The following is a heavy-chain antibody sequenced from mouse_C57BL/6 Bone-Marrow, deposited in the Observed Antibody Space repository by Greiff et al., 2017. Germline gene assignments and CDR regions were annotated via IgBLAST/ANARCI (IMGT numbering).Heavy chain of an antibody. CDR2: IYPGSGNT. J-gene: IGHJ2*01. CDR3: ARSLLN. V-gene: IGHV1-66*01. Sequence: QVQLKESGPELVKPGASVKISCKASGYSFTSYYIHWVKQRPGQGLEWIGWIYPGSGNTKYNEKFKGKATLTADTSSSTAYMQLSSLTSENSAVYYCARSLLNWGQGTTLTVSS. CDR1: GYSFTSYY.